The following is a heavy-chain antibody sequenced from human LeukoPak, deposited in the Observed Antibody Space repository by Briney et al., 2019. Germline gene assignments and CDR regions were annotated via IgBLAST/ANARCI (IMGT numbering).Heavy chain of an antibody. V-gene: IGHV5-51*01. CDR1: GYSLTSYW. J-gene: IGHJ4*02. CDR3: ARRSGHCGGDCYSFDY. D-gene: IGHD2-21*02. CDR2: IYPGDSDT. Sequence: GESLKISCKGSGYSLTSYWIGWVRQMPGKGLEWMGIIYPGDSDTRYSPSFQGQVTISADKSISTAYLQWSSLKASDTAMYYCARRSGHCGGDCYSFDYWGQGTLVTVSS.